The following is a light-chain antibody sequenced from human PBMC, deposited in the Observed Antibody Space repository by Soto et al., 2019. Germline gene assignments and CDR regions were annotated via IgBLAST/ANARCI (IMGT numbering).Light chain of an antibody. J-gene: IGKJ2*03. Sequence: DIQMTQSPSTLSASVGDRVTITCRASQSIGSWLAWYQQKPGKAPKLLIYKTSILESGVPSRFSSSGSVTEFTLTISSLQPDDFVTYYCQEYDDYLFSFGQGTKLEIK. CDR2: KTS. CDR1: QSIGSW. CDR3: QEYDDYLFS. V-gene: IGKV1-5*03.